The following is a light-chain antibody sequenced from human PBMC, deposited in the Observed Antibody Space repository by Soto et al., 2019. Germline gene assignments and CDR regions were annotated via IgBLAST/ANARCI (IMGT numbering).Light chain of an antibody. J-gene: IGKJ5*01. CDR2: GAS. Sequence: EIVLTQSPGTLSLSPGERSTLSCRASQSVISTYLAWYQQKPGQAPRLLIYGASSRATGIPDRFSGSGSGTDFTLIIKRLEPEDVAIYYCQQYGGSPRITFGQGTRLEIK. CDR3: QQYGGSPRIT. V-gene: IGKV3-20*01. CDR1: QSVISTY.